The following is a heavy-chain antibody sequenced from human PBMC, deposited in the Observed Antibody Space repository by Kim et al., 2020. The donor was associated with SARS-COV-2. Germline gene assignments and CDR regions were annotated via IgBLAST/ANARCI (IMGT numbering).Heavy chain of an antibody. CDR2: IYHSGST. D-gene: IGHD5-12*01. CDR1: GGSISSSNW. CDR3: ARAGWLRSGTFDY. Sequence: SETLSLTCAVSGGSISSSNWWSWVRQPPGKGLEWIGEIYHSGSTNYNPSLKSRVTISVDKSKNQFSLKLSSVTAADTAVYYCARAGWLRSGTFDYWGQGTLVTVSS. V-gene: IGHV4-4*02. J-gene: IGHJ4*02.